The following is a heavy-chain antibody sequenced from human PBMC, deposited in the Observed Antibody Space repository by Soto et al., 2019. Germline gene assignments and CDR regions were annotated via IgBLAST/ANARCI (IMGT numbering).Heavy chain of an antibody. J-gene: IGHJ4*02. D-gene: IGHD1-26*01. CDR1: GFTFSNSG. Sequence: EVQLVESGGGLFQPGGSLRLSCAASGFTFSNSGMNWVRQAPGKGLEWVAYITSSGSTIRYADSVKGRFTISRDNAKNSLFLQMNSLRDEDTAVYYCARDRGGAGATDYWGQGTLVTVSS. CDR3: ARDRGGAGATDY. CDR2: ITSSGSTI. V-gene: IGHV3-48*02.